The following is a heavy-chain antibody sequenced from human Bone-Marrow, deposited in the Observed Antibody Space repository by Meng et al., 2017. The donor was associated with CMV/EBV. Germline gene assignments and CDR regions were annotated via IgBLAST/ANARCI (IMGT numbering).Heavy chain of an antibody. D-gene: IGHD3-22*01. V-gene: IGHV5-51*01. J-gene: IGHJ4*02. Sequence: GESLKISCKGSGYSFTSYWIGWVRQMPGKGLEWMGMIFPGDSDTKYSPSFQGQVTMSVDKSTSTAYLQWSRLKASDTAMYYCARQRNYYRTTGYYTYWGQGTRVTGSS. CDR3: ARQRNYYRTTGYYTY. CDR2: IFPGDSDT. CDR1: GYSFTSYW.